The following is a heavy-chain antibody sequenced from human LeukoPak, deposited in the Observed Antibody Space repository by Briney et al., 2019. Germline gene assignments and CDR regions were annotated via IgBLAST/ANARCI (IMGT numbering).Heavy chain of an antibody. Sequence: SETLSLTCSVSGGSVSSYYWSWIRQPPGKGLDWIGYIYYTGSTNSNPSLKSRVTISADTPKNQFSLKLSSVTAADTAVYYCARRARENWYFDLWGRGTLVTVSS. J-gene: IGHJ2*01. CDR1: GGSVSSYY. CDR2: IYYTGST. CDR3: ARRARENWYFDL. V-gene: IGHV4-59*08.